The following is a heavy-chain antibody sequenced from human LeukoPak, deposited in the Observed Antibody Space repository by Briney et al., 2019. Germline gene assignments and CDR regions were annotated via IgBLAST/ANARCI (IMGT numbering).Heavy chain of an antibody. V-gene: IGHV3-43*01. D-gene: IGHD6-6*01. CDR2: ISWDGGST. Sequence: GGSLRLSCAASGFTFDDYTMHWVRQAPGRGLEWVSLISWDGGSTYYADSVEGRFTISRDNSKNSLYLQMNSLRTEDTALYYCAKGLEQLAFDPWGQGTLVTVSS. J-gene: IGHJ5*02. CDR3: AKGLEQLAFDP. CDR1: GFTFDDYT.